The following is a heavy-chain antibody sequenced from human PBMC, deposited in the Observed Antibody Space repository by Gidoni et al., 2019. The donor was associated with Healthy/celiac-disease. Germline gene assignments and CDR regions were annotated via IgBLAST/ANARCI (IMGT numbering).Heavy chain of an antibody. CDR2: IWYDGSNK. CDR1: GFTFSSYC. J-gene: IGHJ3*02. CDR3: ARDRGYCSSTSCRDNAFDI. Sequence: VQLVESGGGVVQPGRSLRLSCAASGFTFSSYCMHWVRQAPGKGLEWVAVIWYDGSNKYYADSVKGRFTISRDNSKNTLYLQMNSLRAEDTAVYYCARDRGYCSSTSCRDNAFDIWGQGTMVTVSS. D-gene: IGHD2-2*01. V-gene: IGHV3-33*01.